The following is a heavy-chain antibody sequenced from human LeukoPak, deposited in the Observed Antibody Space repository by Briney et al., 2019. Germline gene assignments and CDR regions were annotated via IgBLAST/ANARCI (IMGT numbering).Heavy chain of an antibody. CDR1: GYSINSGHY. J-gene: IGHJ5*02. V-gene: IGHV4-38-2*02. CDR3: ARDLGYSGFDWAP. D-gene: IGHD5-12*01. Sequence: SETLSLTCTVSGYSINSGHYWGWIRQPPGKRLEWIGSIYYSGNTYYNPTLKSRITISVDSSKNQFSLNLTSVTAADAAVYYCARDLGYSGFDWAPWGQGTLVTVSS. CDR2: IYYSGNT.